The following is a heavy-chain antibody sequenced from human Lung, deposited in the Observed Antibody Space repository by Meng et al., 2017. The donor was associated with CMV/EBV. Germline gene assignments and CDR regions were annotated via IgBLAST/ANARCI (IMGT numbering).Heavy chain of an antibody. CDR1: GGSFSGYY. CDR3: AGEQGDV. Sequence: GSLRLSCAVYGGSFSGYYWSWIRQPPGKGLEWIGEINHSGSTNYNPSLKSRVTISVDTSKNQFSLKLSSVTAADTAVYYCAGEQGDVWGQGTLVTVSS. V-gene: IGHV4-34*01. CDR2: INHSGST. D-gene: IGHD3-16*01. J-gene: IGHJ4*02.